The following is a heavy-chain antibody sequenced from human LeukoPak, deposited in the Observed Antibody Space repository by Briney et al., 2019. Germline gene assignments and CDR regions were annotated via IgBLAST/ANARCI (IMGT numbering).Heavy chain of an antibody. V-gene: IGHV1-2*02. CDR1: GYTFTGYY. CDR2: INPNSGGT. Sequence: GASVKVSCKASGYTFTGYYMHWVRQAPGQGLEWMGWINPNSGGTNYAQKFQGRVTMTRDTSISTAYMELSRLRSDDTAVYYCAREGPARPALQFQYDFWSGYDLRGYAFDIWGQGTMVTVSS. J-gene: IGHJ3*02. D-gene: IGHD3-3*01. CDR3: AREGPARPALQFQYDFWSGYDLRGYAFDI.